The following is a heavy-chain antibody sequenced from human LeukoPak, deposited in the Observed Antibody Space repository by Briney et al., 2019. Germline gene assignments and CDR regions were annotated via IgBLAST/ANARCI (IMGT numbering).Heavy chain of an antibody. D-gene: IGHD1-26*01. CDR2: LSASGGST. CDR3: AKDRSYSFDY. J-gene: IGHJ4*02. V-gene: IGHV3-23*01. CDR1: GFTFRSYA. Sequence: PGGSLRLSCAASGFTFRSYAMNWVRQAPGKGLEWVSALSASGGSTYYADSVKGRFAISRDNSKNTLYLQMNSLRADDTAVYYCAKDRSYSFDYWGQGTLVTVSS.